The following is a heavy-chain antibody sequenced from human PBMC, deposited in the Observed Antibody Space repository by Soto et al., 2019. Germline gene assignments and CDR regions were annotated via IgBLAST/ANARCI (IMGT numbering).Heavy chain of an antibody. CDR1: GYNFALHW. Sequence: PGESLKISCRGAGYNFALHWVAWVRQMPGKGLEWVGVIYPGDSDARYSPSFQGQVTISADKSISTVYLQWSSLKASDTAMFFCVRHKEYCSSTSCLGGEGDPWGQGTLVTVSS. J-gene: IGHJ5*02. CDR2: IYPGDSDA. D-gene: IGHD2-2*01. CDR3: VRHKEYCSSTSCLGGEGDP. V-gene: IGHV5-51*01.